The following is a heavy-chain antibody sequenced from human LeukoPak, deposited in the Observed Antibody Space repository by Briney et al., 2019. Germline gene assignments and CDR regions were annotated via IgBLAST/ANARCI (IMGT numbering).Heavy chain of an antibody. CDR3: PRDSSEMATIPGGYYYYYYMDV. Sequence: SETLSLTCTVSGGSISSYYLSWIRQPPGKGLEWIGYIYYSGSTNYNPSLKSRVTISVDTSKNQFSLKLSSVTAADTAVYYCPRDSSEMATIPGGYYYYYYMDVWGKGTTVTVSS. V-gene: IGHV4-59*01. CDR2: IYYSGST. J-gene: IGHJ6*03. D-gene: IGHD5-24*01. CDR1: GGSISSYY.